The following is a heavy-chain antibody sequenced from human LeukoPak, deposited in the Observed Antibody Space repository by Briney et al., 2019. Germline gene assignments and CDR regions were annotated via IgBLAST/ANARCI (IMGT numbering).Heavy chain of an antibody. D-gene: IGHD5-18*01. CDR2: IYSSENT. Sequence: SETLSLTCTVSGGSMSSYYWTWIRQPAGKRLEWIGRIYSSENTNYNPSLKSRITMSLDTSKNQFSLKLSSVTAADTAVYYCAIGYSYGYSFWGQGTLVTVSS. J-gene: IGHJ4*02. CDR1: GGSMSSYY. CDR3: AIGYSYGYSF. V-gene: IGHV4-4*07.